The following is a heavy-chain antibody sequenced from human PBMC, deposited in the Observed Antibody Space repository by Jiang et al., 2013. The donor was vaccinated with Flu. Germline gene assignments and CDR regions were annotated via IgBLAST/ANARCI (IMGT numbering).Heavy chain of an antibody. Sequence: EWIGEINHSGSTNYNPSLKSRVTISVDTSKNQFSLKLSSVTAADTAVYYCARGIYSGWPFDYWGQGTLVTVSS. CDR2: INHSGST. J-gene: IGHJ4*02. V-gene: IGHV4-34*01. D-gene: IGHD5-12*01. CDR3: ARGIYSGWPFDY.